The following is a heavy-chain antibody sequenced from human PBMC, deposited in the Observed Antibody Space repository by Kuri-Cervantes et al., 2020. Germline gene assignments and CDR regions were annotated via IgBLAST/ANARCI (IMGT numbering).Heavy chain of an antibody. V-gene: IGHV4-59*01. CDR1: GESIISYY. D-gene: IGHD4-17*01. CDR3: ARFTDYGDYGAPDY. J-gene: IGHJ4*02. Sequence: SETLSLTCTVSGESIISYYWSWIRQLPGKGLEWIGYIYYTGSTNYNPSLKSRVTISVDTSKNQFSLKLSSVTAADTAVYYCARFTDYGDYGAPDYWGQGTLVTVSS. CDR2: IYYTGST.